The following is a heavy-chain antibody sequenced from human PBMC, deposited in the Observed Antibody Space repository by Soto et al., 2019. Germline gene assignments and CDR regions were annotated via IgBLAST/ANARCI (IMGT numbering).Heavy chain of an antibody. CDR3: EKDSISDRETFNFDS. Sequence: EVQLLESGGGLVQPGGSLRLSCAASGFSFSNYAMNWVRQAPGKGLEWVSGISGGGGGTYYADSVKGRFIISRDNSKNTVYLQMNSLRAEDTAFYYCEKDSISDRETFNFDSWGQGTLVTVSS. J-gene: IGHJ4*02. CDR2: ISGGGGGT. D-gene: IGHD1-26*01. V-gene: IGHV3-23*01. CDR1: GFSFSNYA.